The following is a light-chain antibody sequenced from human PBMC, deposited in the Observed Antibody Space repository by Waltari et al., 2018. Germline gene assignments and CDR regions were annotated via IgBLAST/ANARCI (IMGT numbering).Light chain of an antibody. V-gene: IGKV1-13*02. J-gene: IGKJ2*01. CDR2: DVS. Sequence: AIQLTQSPSSLSASVGDRVTITCRASQGIGSALAWYQQKPGKASKLLIYDVSSLESGVPSTFSGSGSGTDFTLTISSLQPEDFATYHCQQFNSFPYTFGQGTKLEIK. CDR1: QGIGSA. CDR3: QQFNSFPYT.